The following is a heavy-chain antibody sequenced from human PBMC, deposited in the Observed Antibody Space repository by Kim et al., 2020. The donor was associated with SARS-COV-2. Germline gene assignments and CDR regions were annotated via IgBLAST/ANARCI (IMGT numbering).Heavy chain of an antibody. CDR3: AKRVAVAVKRSYGMDV. CDR1: GFTFSSYG. D-gene: IGHD6-19*01. V-gene: IGHV3-30*18. CDR2: ISYDGSNK. J-gene: IGHJ6*02. Sequence: SLRLSCAASGFTFSSYGMHWVRQAPGKGLEWVAVISYDGSNKYYADSVKGRFTISRDNSKNTLYLQMNSLRAEDTAVYYCAKRVAVAVKRSYGMDVWG.